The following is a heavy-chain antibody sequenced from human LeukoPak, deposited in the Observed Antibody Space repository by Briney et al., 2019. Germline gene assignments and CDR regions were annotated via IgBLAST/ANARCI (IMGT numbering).Heavy chain of an antibody. D-gene: IGHD3-9*01. J-gene: IGHJ4*02. CDR3: ARDNYDILTGSVDY. V-gene: IGHV3-30-3*01. Sequence: PGGSLRLSCAASGCTFSGYAMHWVRQAPAKGMQWVAVISYDGSQKYYADSVKGRITISRDNSKNTLYLQMNTLRAEDTAVYYCARDNYDILTGSVDYWGQGTLVTVSS. CDR2: ISYDGSQK. CDR1: GCTFSGYA.